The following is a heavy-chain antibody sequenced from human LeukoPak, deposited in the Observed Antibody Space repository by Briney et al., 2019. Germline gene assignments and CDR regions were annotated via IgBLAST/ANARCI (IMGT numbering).Heavy chain of an antibody. CDR1: GGSFSGYY. J-gene: IGHJ3*02. CDR3: ARRFLEWLLYPRGGAFDI. Sequence: SETLSLTCAVYGGSFSGYYWGWIRQPPGKGLEWIGSIYYSGSTYYNPSLKSRVTISVDTSKNQFSLKPSSVTAADTAVYYCARRFLEWLLYPRGGAFDIWGQGTMVTVSS. D-gene: IGHD3-3*01. V-gene: IGHV4-39*01. CDR2: IYYSGST.